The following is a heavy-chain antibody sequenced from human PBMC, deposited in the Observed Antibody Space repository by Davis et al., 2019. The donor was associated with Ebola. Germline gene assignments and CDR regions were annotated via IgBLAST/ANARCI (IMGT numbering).Heavy chain of an antibody. CDR2: IEPKANGGTT. V-gene: IGHV3-15*04. Sequence: PGGSLRLSCAASGFPFSSAWMNWVRQRPGRGLEWVGRIEPKANGGTTDYAAFVKGRFTISRDDSKNMLSLQMHSLTTEDTALYYCTAGHYGAYPGQGTLVTVSS. CDR3: TAGHYGAY. J-gene: IGHJ4*02. CDR1: GFPFSSAW.